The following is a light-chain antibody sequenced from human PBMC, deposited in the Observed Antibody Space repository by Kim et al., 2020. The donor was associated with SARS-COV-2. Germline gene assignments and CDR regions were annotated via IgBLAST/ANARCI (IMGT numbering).Light chain of an antibody. V-gene: IGKV1-39*01. Sequence: DIQVTQSPSSLSATLGATVTLTCRTSQNIGTYLNWYQQKPGKAPILLIYGAFRLQSGAPARFSGSGSTTDFFLTISNVQSEDFAAYFWQQSARVPYSFGQGTRLDI. J-gene: IGKJ2*03. CDR3: QQSARVPYS. CDR2: GAF. CDR1: QNIGTY.